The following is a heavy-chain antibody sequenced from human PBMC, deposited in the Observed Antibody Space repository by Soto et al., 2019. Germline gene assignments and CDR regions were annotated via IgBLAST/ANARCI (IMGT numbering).Heavy chain of an antibody. Sequence: PGGSLRLSCAASGFTFSDYYMSWIRQAPGKGLEWVSYISSSGSTIYYADSVKGRFTISRDNARNSLYLQMNSLRAEDTAVYYCVRASWNYYYYGMDIWGQGTTVTVSS. CDR2: ISSSGSTI. CDR1: GFTFSDYY. J-gene: IGHJ6*02. D-gene: IGHD2-2*01. CDR3: VRASWNYYYYGMDI. V-gene: IGHV3-11*01.